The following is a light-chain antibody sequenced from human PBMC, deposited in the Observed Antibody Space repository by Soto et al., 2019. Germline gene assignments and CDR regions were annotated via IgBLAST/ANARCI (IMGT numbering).Light chain of an antibody. Sequence: EIVLTQSPGTLSLSPGERATLSCRASQSVTSTYLAWYQQKPGQAPRLLIYGASSRATGIPDRFSGSGSGTDFTLSIRTLEPEDFAVYYCQQYRSSDWGTFGQGTKLEIK. V-gene: IGKV3-20*01. CDR3: QQYRSSDWGT. CDR2: GAS. CDR1: QSVTSTY. J-gene: IGKJ2*01.